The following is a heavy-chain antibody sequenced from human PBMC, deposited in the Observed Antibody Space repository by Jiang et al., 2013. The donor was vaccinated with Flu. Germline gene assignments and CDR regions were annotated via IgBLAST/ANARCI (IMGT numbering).Heavy chain of an antibody. CDR1: GYSFTSYW. CDR3: ARSLGRDLDGYRTDAFDI. CDR2: IYPGDSDT. J-gene: IGHJ3*02. D-gene: IGHD5-24*01. Sequence: GAEVKKPGESLKISCKGSGYSFTSYWIGWVRQMPGKGLEWMGIIYPGDSDTRYSPSFQGQVTISADKSISTAYLQWSSLKASDTAMYYCARSLGRDLDGYRTDAFDIWGQGTMVTVSS. V-gene: IGHV5-51*01.